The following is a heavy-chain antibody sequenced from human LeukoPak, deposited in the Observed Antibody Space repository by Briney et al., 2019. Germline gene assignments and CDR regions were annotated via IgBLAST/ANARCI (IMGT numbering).Heavy chain of an antibody. V-gene: IGHV3-30*18. J-gene: IGHJ4*02. D-gene: IGHD5-18*01. Sequence: GGALRLSCAASGFTFSNYGMHWVRQAPGKGLEWVAVISYDGSNKYYADSVKGRFTISRDNSKNTLYLQMNSLRAEDTAVYYCAKGRGYNDWGQGTPVTVSS. CDR2: ISYDGSNK. CDR3: AKGRGYND. CDR1: GFTFSNYG.